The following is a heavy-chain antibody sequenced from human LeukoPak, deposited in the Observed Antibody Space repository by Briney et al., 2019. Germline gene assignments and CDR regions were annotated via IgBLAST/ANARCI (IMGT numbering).Heavy chain of an antibody. J-gene: IGHJ3*02. CDR1: GGTFSSYA. CDR3: ARALDYGERASAFDI. V-gene: IGHV1-69*13. CDR2: IIPIFGTA. D-gene: IGHD4-17*01. Sequence: GASVKVSCKASGGTFSSYAISWVRQAPGQGLEWMGGIIPIFGTANYAQKFQGRVTITADESTSTAYMELSSLRSEDTAVYYCARALDYGERASAFDIWAKGQWSPSLQ.